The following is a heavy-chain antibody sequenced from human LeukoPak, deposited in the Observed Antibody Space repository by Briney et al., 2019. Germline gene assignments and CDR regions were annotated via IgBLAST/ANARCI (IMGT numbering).Heavy chain of an antibody. CDR1: GGSISSGDYY. CDR3: ARGHYYGSGLFDY. J-gene: IGHJ4*02. V-gene: IGHV4-30-4*01. Sequence: SQTLSLTCAVSGGSISSGDYYWSWIRQPPGKGLEWIGYIYYSGSTYYNPSLKSRVTISVDTSKNQFSLKLSSVTAADTAVYYCARGHYYGSGLFDYWGQGTLVTVPS. D-gene: IGHD3-10*01. CDR2: IYYSGST.